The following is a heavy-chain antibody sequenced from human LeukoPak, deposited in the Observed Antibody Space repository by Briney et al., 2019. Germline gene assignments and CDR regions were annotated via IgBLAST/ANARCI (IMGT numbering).Heavy chain of an antibody. CDR3: ARTKWELVMVRSWFDP. J-gene: IGHJ5*02. Sequence: SETLSLTCTVSGYSISSGYYWGWIRQPPGKGLEWIGSIYHSGSTYHNPSLKSRVTISVDTSKNQFSLKVSSVTAADTAVYYCARTKWELVMVRSWFDPWGQGTLVTVSS. CDR2: IYHSGST. D-gene: IGHD1-26*01. CDR1: GYSISSGYY. V-gene: IGHV4-38-2*02.